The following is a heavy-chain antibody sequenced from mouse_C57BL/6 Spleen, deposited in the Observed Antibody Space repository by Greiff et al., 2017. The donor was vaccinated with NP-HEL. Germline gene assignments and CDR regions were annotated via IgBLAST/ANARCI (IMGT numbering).Heavy chain of an antibody. D-gene: IGHD1-1*01. Sequence: VQLQQSGAELVRPGASVKLSCTASGFNIKDDYMHWVKQRPEQGLEWIGWIDPENGDTEYASKFQGKATITADTSSNTAYLQLSSLTSEDTAVYYCTTGDYGSGAQFAYWGQGTLVTVSA. CDR1: GFNIKDDY. CDR3: TTGDYGSGAQFAY. V-gene: IGHV14-4*01. CDR2: IDPENGDT. J-gene: IGHJ3*01.